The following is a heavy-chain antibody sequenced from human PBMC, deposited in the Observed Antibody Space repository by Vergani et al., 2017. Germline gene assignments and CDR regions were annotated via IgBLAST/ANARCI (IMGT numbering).Heavy chain of an antibody. J-gene: IGHJ3*02. CDR3: ARDPGYYYDSSGYYGSGAFDI. CDR1: GGSISSYY. CDR2: IYTSGST. V-gene: IGHV4-4*07. D-gene: IGHD3-22*01. Sequence: QVQLQESGPGLVKPSETLSLTCTVSGGSISSYYWSWIRQPAGKGLEWIGRIYTSGSTNYNPPLKSRVTMSVDTSKNQFSLKLSSVTAADTAVYYCARDPGYYYDSSGYYGSGAFDIWGQGTMVTVSS.